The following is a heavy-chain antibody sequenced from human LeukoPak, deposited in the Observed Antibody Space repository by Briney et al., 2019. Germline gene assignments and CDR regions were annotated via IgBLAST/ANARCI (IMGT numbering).Heavy chain of an antibody. D-gene: IGHD1-1*01. Sequence: PGGSLRLSCAASGFTFRNYAMNWVRQAPGKGLEWVSGISGSGSSTYYGDSVMGRFTISRDNSKSTLSLEMNSLRAEDTAIYYCTKAKYNSGNWFDPWGQGTLVTVSS. J-gene: IGHJ5*02. CDR2: ISGSGSST. CDR3: TKAKYNSGNWFDP. V-gene: IGHV3-23*01. CDR1: GFTFRNYA.